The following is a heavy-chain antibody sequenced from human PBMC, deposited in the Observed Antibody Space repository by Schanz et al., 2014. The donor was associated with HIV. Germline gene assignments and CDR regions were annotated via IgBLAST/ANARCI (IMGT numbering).Heavy chain of an antibody. V-gene: IGHV3-30*18. Sequence: QVQLVESGGGVVQPGRSLRLSCVASGFSFDSFGMHWVRQAPGKGLEWVAVIPYDGVNKHFADSVKGRFTISRDNSKNTLYLQVKRLRTEDTAVYFCAKDGNLYDSRYRGKGNYYHYYGMDVWGQWTTVTVS. CDR3: AKDGNLYDSRYRGKGNYYHYYGMDV. J-gene: IGHJ6*02. D-gene: IGHD3-22*01. CDR1: GFSFDSFG. CDR2: IPYDGVNK.